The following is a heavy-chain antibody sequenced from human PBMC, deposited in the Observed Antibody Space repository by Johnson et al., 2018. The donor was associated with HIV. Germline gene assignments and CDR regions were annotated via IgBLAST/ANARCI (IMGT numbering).Heavy chain of an antibody. CDR3: AKPNGNAFDI. J-gene: IGHJ3*02. V-gene: IGHV3-66*01. Sequence: MLLVESGGDLVQPGGSLRLSCAVSGFTVSSNYMSWVRRAPGKGLEWVSVIYSGGSTYYADSVKGRFTISRDNSKNTLYLQMKSLRAEDTAVYFCAKPNGNAFDIWGQGTMVTVSS. CDR1: GFTVSSNY. CDR2: IYSGGST. D-gene: IGHD4-23*01.